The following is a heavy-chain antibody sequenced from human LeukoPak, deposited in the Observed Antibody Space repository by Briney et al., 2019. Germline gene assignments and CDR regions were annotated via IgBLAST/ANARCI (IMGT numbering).Heavy chain of an antibody. V-gene: IGHV3-21*01. CDR2: ISCSSSYI. D-gene: IGHD2-15*01. Sequence: GGSLRLSCAASGFTFSSYSMNWVRQAPGKGLEWVSSISCSSSYIYYADSVKGRFTISRENAKNSLYLQMNSLRAEDTAVYYCAREDLEVAATSAFDIWGQGTMVTVSS. CDR3: AREDLEVAATSAFDI. CDR1: GFTFSSYS. J-gene: IGHJ3*02.